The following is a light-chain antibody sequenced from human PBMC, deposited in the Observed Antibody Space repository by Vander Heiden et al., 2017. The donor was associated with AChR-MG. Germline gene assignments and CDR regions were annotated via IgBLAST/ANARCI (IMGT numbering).Light chain of an antibody. V-gene: IGKV3-15*01. CDR3: QQYNDWPPWT. Sequence: EIVMTQPPATLSVSLGERVTLSCRASQSVSSYLAWYQQKPGQAPRLLIYDTSTRATGLPARFSGSGSGTEFTLTISSLQSEDFAVYYCQQYNDWPPWTFGQGTKVEMK. CDR1: QSVSSY. CDR2: DTS. J-gene: IGKJ1*01.